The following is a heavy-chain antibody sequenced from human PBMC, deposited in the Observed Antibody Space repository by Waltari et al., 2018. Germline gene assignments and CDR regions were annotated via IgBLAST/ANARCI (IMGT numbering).Heavy chain of an antibody. Sequence: EVQLVESGGGLVQPGGSLGLSCAASGFTFSNFWMHWVRQAPGKGLVWVSHINIDGSDTNYADSVKGRFTISRDNAKNTLYLQMNSLRAEDTAVYYCAGHHYGTMPTWGQGTLVTVSS. J-gene: IGHJ4*02. CDR2: INIDGSDT. CDR3: AGHHYGTMPT. CDR1: GFTFSNFW. D-gene: IGHD3-10*01. V-gene: IGHV3-74*01.